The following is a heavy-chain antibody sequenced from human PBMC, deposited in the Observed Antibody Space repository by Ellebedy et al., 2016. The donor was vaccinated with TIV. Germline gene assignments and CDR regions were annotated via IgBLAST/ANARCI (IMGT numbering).Heavy chain of an antibody. V-gene: IGHV3-21*01. Sequence: GESLKISCAASGFTFSSYSMNWVCQAPGKGLEWVSSISSSSGYRYYADSVKGRFTISRDNAKNSLYLQMNSLRAEDTAVYYCARVYGDYRMDVWGQGTTVTVSS. CDR1: GFTFSSYS. J-gene: IGHJ6*02. CDR2: ISSSSGYR. D-gene: IGHD4/OR15-4a*01. CDR3: ARVYGDYRMDV.